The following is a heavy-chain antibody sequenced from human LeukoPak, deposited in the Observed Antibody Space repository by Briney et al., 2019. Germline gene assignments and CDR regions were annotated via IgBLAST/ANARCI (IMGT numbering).Heavy chain of an antibody. Sequence: ASVKVSXKASGYTLTGYYMHWVRQAPGQGLEWMGWINPNSGGTNYAQKFQGRVTMTRDTSISTAYMELSRLRSDDTAVYYCARVCSSTSCYTIHDAFDIWGQGTMVTVSS. V-gene: IGHV1-2*02. CDR1: GYTLTGYY. CDR2: INPNSGGT. J-gene: IGHJ3*02. D-gene: IGHD2-2*02. CDR3: ARVCSSTSCYTIHDAFDI.